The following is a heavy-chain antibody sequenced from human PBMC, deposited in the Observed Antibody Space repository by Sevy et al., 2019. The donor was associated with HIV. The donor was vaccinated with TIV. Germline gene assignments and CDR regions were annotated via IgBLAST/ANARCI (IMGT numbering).Heavy chain of an antibody. Sequence: SETLSLTCTVSGGSISSYYWSWIRQPPGKGLEWIGYIYYSGSTNYNPSLKSRVTISVDTSKNQFSLKLSSVTAADTAAYYCARMDGYNGEVAYWGQGTLVTDSS. CDR2: IYYSGST. CDR1: GGSISSYY. CDR3: ARMDGYNGEVAY. D-gene: IGHD5-18*01. J-gene: IGHJ4*02. V-gene: IGHV4-59*13.